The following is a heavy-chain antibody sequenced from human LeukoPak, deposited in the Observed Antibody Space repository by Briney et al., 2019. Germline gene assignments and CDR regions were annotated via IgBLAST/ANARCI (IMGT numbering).Heavy chain of an antibody. CDR1: GFTFSNHG. V-gene: IGHV3-30*02. CDR3: ARSGWEPPAGAFDI. CDR2: IRYDGTDK. Sequence: GGSLRLSCAASGFTFSNHGMHWVRQAPGKGLEWVAFIRYDGTDKYYADSVKGRFTISRDNSENTVSLQLNSLRAEDTAVYYCARSGWEPPAGAFDIWGQGTMVTVSS. J-gene: IGHJ3*02. D-gene: IGHD1-26*01.